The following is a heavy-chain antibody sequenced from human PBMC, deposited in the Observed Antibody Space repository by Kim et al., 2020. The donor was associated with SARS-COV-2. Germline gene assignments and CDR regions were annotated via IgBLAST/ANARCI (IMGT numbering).Heavy chain of an antibody. D-gene: IGHD3-16*01. CDR2: INAGNGNT. CDR3: ARDGGTSASHYYYYYGMDV. Sequence: ASVKVSCKASGYTFTSYAMHWVRQAPGQRLEWMGWINAGNGNTKYSQKFQGRVTITRDTSASTAYMELSSLRSEDTAVYYCARDGGTSASHYYYYYGMDVWGQGTTVTVSS. V-gene: IGHV1-3*01. J-gene: IGHJ6*02. CDR1: GYTFTSYA.